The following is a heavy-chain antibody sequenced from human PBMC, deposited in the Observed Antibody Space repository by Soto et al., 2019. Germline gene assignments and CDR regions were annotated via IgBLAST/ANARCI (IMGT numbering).Heavy chain of an antibody. Sequence: PSETLSLTCTVSGGSISSYYWSWIRQPPGKGLEWFGYFYYSGSTNYNPSLKSRVTISVDTSKNQFSLKLSSVTAADTAVYYCARGGWKLFDYWGQGTXVTVSS. D-gene: IGHD6-19*01. J-gene: IGHJ4*02. V-gene: IGHV4-59*01. CDR3: ARGGWKLFDY. CDR2: FYYSGST. CDR1: GGSISSYY.